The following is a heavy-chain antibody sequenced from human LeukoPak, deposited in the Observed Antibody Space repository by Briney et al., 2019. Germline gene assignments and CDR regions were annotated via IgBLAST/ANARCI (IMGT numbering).Heavy chain of an antibody. D-gene: IGHD3-10*01. Sequence: SETLSLTRAVYGGPDSGIYGSWLRQPPGKGLEWIGEINHSGSTNYNPSLKSRVTISVDTSKNQFSLKLSSVTAADTAVYYCARGCTMVRGVIGLFVPWGQGTLVTVSS. CDR2: INHSGST. V-gene: IGHV4-34*01. CDR3: ARGCTMVRGVIGLFVP. CDR1: GGPDSGIY. J-gene: IGHJ5*02.